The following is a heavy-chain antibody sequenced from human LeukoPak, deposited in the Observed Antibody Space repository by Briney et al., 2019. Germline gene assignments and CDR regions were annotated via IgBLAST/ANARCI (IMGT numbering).Heavy chain of an antibody. J-gene: IGHJ4*02. CDR2: ISYDGSYK. D-gene: IGHD4-23*01. CDR1: GFTFSNYA. CDR3: ARGARKGDDYGGFFDY. V-gene: IGHV3-30*04. Sequence: GGSLRLSCAASGFTFSNYAMHWVRQAPGKGLEWVAVISYDGSYKDYADSVKGRFTISRDNPKNTLYLHMNSLRPDDTAVYYCARGARKGDDYGGFFDYWGQGTLVTVSS.